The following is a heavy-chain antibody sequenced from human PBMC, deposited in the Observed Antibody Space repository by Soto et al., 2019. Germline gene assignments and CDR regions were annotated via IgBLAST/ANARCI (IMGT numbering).Heavy chain of an antibody. CDR3: ARSVDSSGWFGQDWFDP. D-gene: IGHD6-19*01. J-gene: IGHJ5*02. Sequence: SQTLSLTCAISGDSVSSNSAAWNWIRQSPSRGLEWLGRTYYRSKWYNDYAVSVNSRITINPDTSKNQFSLQLNSVTPEDTAVYYCARSVDSSGWFGQDWFDPWGQGTLVTVSS. CDR1: GDSVSSNSAA. CDR2: TYYRSKWYN. V-gene: IGHV6-1*01.